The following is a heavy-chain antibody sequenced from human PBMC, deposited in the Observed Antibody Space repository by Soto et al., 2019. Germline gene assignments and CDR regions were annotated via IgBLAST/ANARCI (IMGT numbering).Heavy chain of an antibody. D-gene: IGHD2-15*01. V-gene: IGHV3-23*01. Sequence: GGSLRLSCAASGFTFSSYAMSWVRRAPGKGLEWVSAISGSGGSTYYADSVKGRFTISRDNSKNTLYLQMNSLRAEDTAVYYCAKDLRDIVVVVAATMGYFDYWGQGTLVTVSS. CDR2: ISGSGGST. CDR1: GFTFSSYA. CDR3: AKDLRDIVVVVAATMGYFDY. J-gene: IGHJ4*02.